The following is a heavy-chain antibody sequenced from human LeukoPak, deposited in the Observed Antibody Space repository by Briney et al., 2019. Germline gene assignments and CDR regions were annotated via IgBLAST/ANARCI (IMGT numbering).Heavy chain of an antibody. V-gene: IGHV3-7*02. CDR2: IKQDGSEK. D-gene: IGHD5-24*01. J-gene: IGHJ4*02. CDR3: AWSRDGYNYFVY. Sequence: PGGSLRLSCAASGFTFISYWMSWVRQAPGKGLEWVANIKQDGSEKYYVDSVKGRFTISRDNAKNSLYLQMNSLRAEDTAVYYCAWSRDGYNYFVYWGQGTLVTVSS. CDR1: GFTFISYW.